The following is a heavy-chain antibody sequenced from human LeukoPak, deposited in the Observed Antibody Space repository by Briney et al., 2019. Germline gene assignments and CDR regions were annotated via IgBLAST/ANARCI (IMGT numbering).Heavy chain of an antibody. Sequence: ASVKVSCNASGYTFTSYDINWVRQATGQGLEWMGWMNPSSGNTGYAQKFQGRVTMTRNTSISTAYMELSSLRSEDTAVYYCASWNYGSGSYSGYMDVWGKGTTVTVSS. J-gene: IGHJ6*03. CDR1: GYTFTSYD. CDR3: ASWNYGSGSYSGYMDV. CDR2: MNPSSGNT. D-gene: IGHD3-10*01. V-gene: IGHV1-8*01.